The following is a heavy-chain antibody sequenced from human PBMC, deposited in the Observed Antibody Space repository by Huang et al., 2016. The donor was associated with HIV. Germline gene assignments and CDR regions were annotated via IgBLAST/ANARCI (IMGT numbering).Heavy chain of an antibody. V-gene: IGHV3-9*01. J-gene: IGHJ3*01. Sequence: EVQLVESGGGLVRPGRSLRLSCAASGFTFDDYAMHWVRQKPGKGLEWVSGINWKSGNIAYADSGRCRFTISRDNGKNSLYLQMNSLRPEDTALYYCAKDWGYDFGAFDFWGRGTMVTVSS. CDR2: INWKSGNI. CDR3: AKDWGYDFGAFDF. CDR1: GFTFDDYA. D-gene: IGHD3-16*01.